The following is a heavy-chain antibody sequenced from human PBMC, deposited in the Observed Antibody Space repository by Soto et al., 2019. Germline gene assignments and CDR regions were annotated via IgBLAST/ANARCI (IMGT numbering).Heavy chain of an antibody. D-gene: IGHD2-21*02. CDR3: AKDCDIVVVTAIRYGMDV. V-gene: IGHV3-30*18. J-gene: IGHJ6*02. Sequence: QVQLVESGGGVVQPGRSLRLSCVASGFTFSSYGMHWVRQAPGKGLEWVAVISSDGSNKYYADSVKGRFTISRDNSKNTLYLQMNSLRAEDTAVYYCAKDCDIVVVTAIRYGMDVWGQGTTVTVSS. CDR2: ISSDGSNK. CDR1: GFTFSSYG.